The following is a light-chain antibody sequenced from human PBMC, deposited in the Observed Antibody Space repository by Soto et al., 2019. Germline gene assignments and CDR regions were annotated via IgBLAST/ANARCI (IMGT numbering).Light chain of an antibody. CDR3: LHDYSYPRT. CDR1: QAIRND. CDR2: TAS. J-gene: IGKJ1*01. Sequence: AKQITQSPSSLSASVGDRVIMTCRASQAIRNDLGWYQQKPGKAPKLLIYTASTLQSGVPSRFSGSGSGADFTLTIRSLQPEDSATYYCLHDYSYPRTFGQGTKVDIK. V-gene: IGKV1-6*01.